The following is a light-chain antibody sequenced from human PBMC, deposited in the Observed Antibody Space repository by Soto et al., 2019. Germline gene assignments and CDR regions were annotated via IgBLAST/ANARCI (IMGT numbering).Light chain of an antibody. CDR1: SSDVGGYTY. V-gene: IGLV2-8*01. J-gene: IGLJ1*01. CDR2: EVS. CDR3: SSYAGSSYV. Sequence: QSALTQPPSAYGSPGQSVTISCTGTSSDVGGYTYVSWYQQHPGKAPKLLIYEVSKRPSGVPDRFSGSKSGNTASLTVSGLQAEDEADYYCSSYAGSSYVFGTGTNVTVL.